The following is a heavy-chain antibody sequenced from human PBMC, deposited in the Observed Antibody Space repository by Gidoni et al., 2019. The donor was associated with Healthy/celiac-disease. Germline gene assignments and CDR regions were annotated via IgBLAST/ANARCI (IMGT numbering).Heavy chain of an antibody. CDR3: AADPLCGGDCYYYYYYGMDV. Sequence: VQWVRQARGQRLEWIGWIAVGSGNTNYAQKFQERVTITRDMSTSTAYMELSSLRSEDTAVYYCAADPLCGGDCYYYYYYGMDVWGQGTTVTVSS. CDR2: IAVGSGNT. J-gene: IGHJ6*02. V-gene: IGHV1-58*01. D-gene: IGHD2-21*02.